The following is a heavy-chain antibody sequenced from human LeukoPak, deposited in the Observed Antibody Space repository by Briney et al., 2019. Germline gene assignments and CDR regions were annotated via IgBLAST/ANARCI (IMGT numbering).Heavy chain of an antibody. CDR2: INPTNGNT. Sequence: ASVKVSCKGSCYTFTYGVGWVRQAPGQGLEWMGWINPTNGNTNYAQKLQGRVTMTTDTSTSTAYMELRSLRSDDTAVYYCARGGYFDYWGQGTLVTVSS. D-gene: IGHD5-12*01. CDR1: CYTFTYG. V-gene: IGHV1-18*01. J-gene: IGHJ4*02. CDR3: ARGGYFDY.